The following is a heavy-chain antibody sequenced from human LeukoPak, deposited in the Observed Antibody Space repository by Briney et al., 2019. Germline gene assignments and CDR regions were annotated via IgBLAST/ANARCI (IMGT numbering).Heavy chain of an antibody. CDR3: ARARLTDYVWGRRTFDV. CDR2: ISSSGSTI. J-gene: IGHJ3*01. Sequence: AGSLTLACAASGLSLNSYEMKWVRQAAGKERGWVAYISSSGSTIYYADSLKGRFTISRDNAKNSVDLQMNSLRAEDTAVYYCARARLTDYVWGRRTFDVWGQGTMVTISS. D-gene: IGHD3-16*01. CDR1: GLSLNSYE. V-gene: IGHV3-48*03.